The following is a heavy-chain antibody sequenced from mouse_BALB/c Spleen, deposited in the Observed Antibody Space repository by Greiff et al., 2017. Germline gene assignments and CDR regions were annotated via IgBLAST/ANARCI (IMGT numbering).Heavy chain of an antibody. D-gene: IGHD1-1*01. CDR2: IDPENGDT. CDR1: GFNINDYY. CDR3: NARHCGSPLDY. J-gene: IGHJ2*01. Sequence: EVQLQQSGAELVRSGASVKLSCTASGFNINDYYMHWVKQRPEQGLEWIGWIDPENGDTEYAPKFQGKATMTADTSSNTAYLQLSSLTSEDTAVYYGNARHCGSPLDYGGQGTTLTVSS. V-gene: IGHV14-4*02.